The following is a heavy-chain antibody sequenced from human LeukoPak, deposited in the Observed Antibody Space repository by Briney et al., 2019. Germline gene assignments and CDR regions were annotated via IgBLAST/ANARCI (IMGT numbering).Heavy chain of an antibody. D-gene: IGHD3-10*01. Sequence: GASVKVSCKVSGYTLTELSMHWVRQAPGKGLEWMGGFDPEDGETIYAQKFQGRVTMTRDTSISTAYMELSSLRTEDTAVYYCARVPRRGDRFDPWGQGTLVTVSS. V-gene: IGHV1-24*01. CDR1: GYTLTELS. CDR2: FDPEDGET. CDR3: ARVPRRGDRFDP. J-gene: IGHJ5*02.